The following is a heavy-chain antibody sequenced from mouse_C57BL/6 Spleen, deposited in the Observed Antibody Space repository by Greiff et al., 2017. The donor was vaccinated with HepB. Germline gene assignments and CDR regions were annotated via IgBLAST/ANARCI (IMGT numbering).Heavy chain of an antibody. V-gene: IGHV6-6*01. CDR3: TSSYSWFAS. D-gene: IGHD1-1*01. CDR1: GFTFSDAW. Sequence: EVKLMESGGGLVQPGGSMKLSCAASGFTFSDAWMDWVRQSPEKGLEWVAEIRNKANNLATYYAESGKGRFTISRDDSKSSVYLQMSSLRAEDTSIYYCTSSYSWFASWGQGTLVTVPA. J-gene: IGHJ3*01. CDR2: IRNKANNLAT.